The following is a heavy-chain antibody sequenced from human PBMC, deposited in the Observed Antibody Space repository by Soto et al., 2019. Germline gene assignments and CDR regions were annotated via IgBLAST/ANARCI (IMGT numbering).Heavy chain of an antibody. V-gene: IGHV1-18*01. CDR2: ISAYNGNT. Sequence: QVQLVQSGAEVKKPGASVKVSCKASGYTFTSYGISWVRQAPGQGLEGMGWISAYNGNTNYAQKLQGRVTMTTDTATSTAYMELRSLRSDDTAVYYCARDRLVGATNTEGFKHWGQGTLVTVSS. CDR1: GYTFTSYG. J-gene: IGHJ1*01. D-gene: IGHD1-26*01. CDR3: ARDRLVGATNTEGFKH.